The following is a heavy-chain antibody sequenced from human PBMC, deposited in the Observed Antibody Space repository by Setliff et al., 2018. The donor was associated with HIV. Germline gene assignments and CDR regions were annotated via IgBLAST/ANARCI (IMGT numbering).Heavy chain of an antibody. CDR3: TRGRYSSGWSDY. V-gene: IGHV3-49*04. CDR1: GFTFGDYA. D-gene: IGHD6-19*01. Sequence: LKISCTASGFTFGDYAMSWVRQAPGKGLEWVGFIRSKAYGGTTEYAASVKGRFTISRDDSKSIAYLQMNSLKTEDTAVYYCTRGRYSSGWSDYWGQGTLVTVSS. J-gene: IGHJ4*02. CDR2: IRSKAYGGTT.